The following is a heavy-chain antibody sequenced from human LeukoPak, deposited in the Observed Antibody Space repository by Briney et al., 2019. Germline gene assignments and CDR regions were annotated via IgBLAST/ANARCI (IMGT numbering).Heavy chain of an antibody. Sequence: PSETLSLTCTVSGDSISSGDYYWSWIRQPAGKGLEWIGRISSSGSTNYNPSLKRRVTISVDTSKNQFSLKLTSVTAADTAVYYCARTTEGGYTHDYFYYYYMDVWGKGTTVTISS. CDR2: ISSSGST. CDR1: GDSISSGDYY. V-gene: IGHV4-61*02. CDR3: ARTTEGGYTHDYFYYYYMDV. J-gene: IGHJ6*03. D-gene: IGHD5-18*01.